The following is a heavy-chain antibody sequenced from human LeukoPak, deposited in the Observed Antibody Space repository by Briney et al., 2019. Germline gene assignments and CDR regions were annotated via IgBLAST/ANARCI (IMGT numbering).Heavy chain of an antibody. J-gene: IGHJ6*03. Sequence: KPSETLSLTCAVYGGSFSGYYWSWIRQPPGKGLEWIGEINHSGSTNYNPSLKSRVTISVDTSKNQFSLKLSSVTAADTAVYYCARLNYSSSWFPSQYYYYYYYMDVWGKGTTVTVSS. CDR3: ARLNYSSSWFPSQYYYYYYYMDV. D-gene: IGHD6-13*01. V-gene: IGHV4-34*01. CDR2: INHSGST. CDR1: GGSFSGYY.